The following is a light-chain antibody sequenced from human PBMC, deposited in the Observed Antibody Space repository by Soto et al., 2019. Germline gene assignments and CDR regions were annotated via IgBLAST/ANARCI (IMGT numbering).Light chain of an antibody. CDR3: GTWDSSLSAHV. CDR1: SSNIGNNY. J-gene: IGLJ1*01. Sequence: QSVLTQPPSVSAAPGQKVTISCSGSSSNIGNNYVSWYQQLPGTAPKLLIYDNNKRPSGIPDRFSGSKSGTSATLGITGLQTGDEADYYCGTWDSSLSAHVFGTRTKLTVL. V-gene: IGLV1-51*01. CDR2: DNN.